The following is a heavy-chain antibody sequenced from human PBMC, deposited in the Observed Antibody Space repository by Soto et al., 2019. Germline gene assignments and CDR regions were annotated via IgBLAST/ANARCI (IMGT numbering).Heavy chain of an antibody. D-gene: IGHD2-15*01. Sequence: EVHLVESGGGLVQPGGSLRLSCAASGFTVSSKYMSWVRQAPGKGLEWVSLIQSGGPTYYADSVKGRFTISRDTSENTLDLLMDSLRAEDTSVYYCARDDVLCDGGRCYGVPLDVWVKGTTVTVSS. CDR3: ARDDVLCDGGRCYGVPLDV. J-gene: IGHJ6*01. CDR2: IQSGGPT. CDR1: GFTVSSKY. V-gene: IGHV3-66*01.